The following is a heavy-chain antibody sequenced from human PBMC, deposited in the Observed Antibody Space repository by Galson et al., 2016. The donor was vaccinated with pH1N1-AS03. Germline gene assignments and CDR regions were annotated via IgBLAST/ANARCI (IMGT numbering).Heavy chain of an antibody. V-gene: IGHV3-30-3*01. D-gene: IGHD6-13*01. CDR2: TSYHGVHT. CDR3: ARADSKHGIPGPLDTFDV. J-gene: IGHJ3*01. CDR1: GFTVTSFA. Sequence: SLRLSCAASGFTVTSFAMHWVRQAPGKGLEWLTVTSYHGVHTYYAESLKGRIPISRDTSKNTLYLEVNNLRADDTGVYYCARADSKHGIPGPLDTFDVWGQGTMVTVSS.